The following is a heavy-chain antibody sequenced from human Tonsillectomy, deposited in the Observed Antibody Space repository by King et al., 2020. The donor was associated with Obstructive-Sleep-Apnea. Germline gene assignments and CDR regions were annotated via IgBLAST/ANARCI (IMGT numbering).Heavy chain of an antibody. J-gene: IGHJ3*02. CDR3: ARDLKAVAGDAFDI. D-gene: IGHD6-19*01. V-gene: IGHV4-38-2*02. CDR2: MYHGGNT. CDR1: GYSFINGYY. Sequence: QLQESGPGLVKPSETLSLTCTVSGYSFINGYYWGWIRQPPGKGLGWIGSMYHGGNTYHNPSLKSRVTMSMDTSKNQFSLKLSSVTATDTAVYYCARDLKAVAGDAFDIWGQGTLVTVS.